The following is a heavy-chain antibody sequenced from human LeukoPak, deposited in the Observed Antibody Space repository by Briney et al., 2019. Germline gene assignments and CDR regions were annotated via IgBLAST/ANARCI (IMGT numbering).Heavy chain of an antibody. D-gene: IGHD2-2*01. CDR3: ARADSVPARGYDYWYMDV. Sequence: PGASVKVSCKASGYTFSDHYVHWVRQAPGQGLEWLGWILPNSGATEYAQNFQGRVTMTRDTSISTAYMELSRLRSDDTAIYFCARADSVPARGYDYWYMDVWGKGTTVTVSS. V-gene: IGHV1-2*02. CDR2: ILPNSGAT. J-gene: IGHJ6*03. CDR1: GYTFSDHY.